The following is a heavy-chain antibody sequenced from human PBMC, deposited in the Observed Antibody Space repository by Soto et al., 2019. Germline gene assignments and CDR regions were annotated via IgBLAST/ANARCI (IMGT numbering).Heavy chain of an antibody. J-gene: IGHJ2*01. CDR2: ISSSSSYI. D-gene: IGHD4-17*01. Sequence: EVQLVESGGGLVKPGGSLRLSCAASGFTFSSYSMNWVRQAPGKGLEWVSSISSSSSYIYYADSVKGRFTISRDNAKNSLYLQMNSLRAEDTAVYYCASYGDYDWYFDLWGRGTLVTVST. V-gene: IGHV3-21*01. CDR1: GFTFSSYS. CDR3: ASYGDYDWYFDL.